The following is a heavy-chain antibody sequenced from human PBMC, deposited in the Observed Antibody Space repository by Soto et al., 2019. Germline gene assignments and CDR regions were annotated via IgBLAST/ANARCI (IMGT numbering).Heavy chain of an antibody. V-gene: IGHV1-69*01. Sequence: QVQLVQSGAEVKKPGSSVKVSCKASGGTFSSYAISWVRQAPGQGLEWMGGIIPIFGTANYAQKFQGRVTITADESTSTAYMELSSLRSEDTAVYYCARDQYYYDSSGYSGYYYYGMDVWGQGTTVTVS. J-gene: IGHJ6*02. D-gene: IGHD3-22*01. CDR2: IIPIFGTA. CDR1: GGTFSSYA. CDR3: ARDQYYYDSSGYSGYYYYGMDV.